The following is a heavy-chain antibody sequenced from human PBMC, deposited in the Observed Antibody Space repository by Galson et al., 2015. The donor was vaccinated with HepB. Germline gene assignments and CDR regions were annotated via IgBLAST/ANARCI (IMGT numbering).Heavy chain of an antibody. Sequence: SLRLSCAASGFTFSNHGMPWVRQAPGKGLEWVAVIWYDGSKRYYADSVKGRFTISRDNSKNTLYLQMSSLRVEDTAVYYCARDSGSYYKGNWFDPWGQGTLVTVSS. CDR1: GFTFSNHG. V-gene: IGHV3-33*01. J-gene: IGHJ5*02. CDR2: IWYDGSKR. D-gene: IGHD3-10*01. CDR3: ARDSGSYYKGNWFDP.